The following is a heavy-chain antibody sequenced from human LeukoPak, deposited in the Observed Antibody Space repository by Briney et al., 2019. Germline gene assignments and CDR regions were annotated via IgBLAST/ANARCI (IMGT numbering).Heavy chain of an antibody. V-gene: IGHV1-2*02. CDR3: ARIGYCSSTSCYEVSDY. Sequence: ASVKVSCKASGYTFTGYYMHWVRQAPGRGLEWMGWINPNSGGTNYAQKFQGRVTMTRDTSISTAYMELSRLRSDDTAVYYCARIGYCSSTSCYEVSDYWGQGTLVTVSS. CDR1: GYTFTGYY. CDR2: INPNSGGT. D-gene: IGHD2-2*03. J-gene: IGHJ4*02.